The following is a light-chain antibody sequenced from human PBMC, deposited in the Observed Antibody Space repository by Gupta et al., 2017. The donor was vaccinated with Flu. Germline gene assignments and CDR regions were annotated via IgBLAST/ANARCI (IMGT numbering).Light chain of an antibody. V-gene: IGKV3-20*01. Sequence: EIVLTQSPGTLSLSPGERATLSCRASQSISSNYLAWYQQKPCQAPRLLIYGASTRATGIPDKFSASGSGTDFTLTISGLAPEDFAVYYCQQDDNSPRTFGQGTKVEIK. CDR2: GAS. J-gene: IGKJ1*01. CDR1: QSISSNY. CDR3: QQDDNSPRT.